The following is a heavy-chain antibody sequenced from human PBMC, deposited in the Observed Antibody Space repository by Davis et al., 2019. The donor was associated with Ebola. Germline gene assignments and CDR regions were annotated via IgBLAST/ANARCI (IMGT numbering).Heavy chain of an antibody. Sequence: GESLKISCAASGFAFSVYYMDWVRLTPGKGLEWVGLSRNKENRYSTEYAASVKGIFTISRDDSKNLMYLEMNSLRTEDTAVYYCVTENWYRFESWGQGTLVTVSS. D-gene: IGHD1/OR15-1a*01. CDR2: SRNKENRYST. CDR3: VTENWYRFES. J-gene: IGHJ4*02. V-gene: IGHV3-72*01. CDR1: GFAFSVYY.